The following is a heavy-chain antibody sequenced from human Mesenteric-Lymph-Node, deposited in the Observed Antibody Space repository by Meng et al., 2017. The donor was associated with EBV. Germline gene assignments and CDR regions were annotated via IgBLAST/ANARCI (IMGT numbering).Heavy chain of an antibody. CDR1: GGSVRSGINY. Sequence: QVRLQESGPGLVKPSXXXXXIXXVSGGSVRSGINYWSWIRQPPGKGLEWIGDIYYSGSTTYNPSLKSRVTISIDTSKNQFSLKLNSVTAADTAVYYCAKAAGGYDRGHIDHWGQGTLVTVSS. CDR2: IYYSGST. CDR3: AKAAGGYDRGHIDH. D-gene: IGHD5-12*01. V-gene: IGHV4-61*01. J-gene: IGHJ4*02.